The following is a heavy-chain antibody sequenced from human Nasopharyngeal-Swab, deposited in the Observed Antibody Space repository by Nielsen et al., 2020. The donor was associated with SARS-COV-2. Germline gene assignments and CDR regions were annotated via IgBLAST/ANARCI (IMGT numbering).Heavy chain of an antibody. D-gene: IGHD3-22*01. CDR2: ISTSGGST. J-gene: IGHJ4*02. CDR3: ARVLTGTFYYDSSGYPDY. V-gene: IGHV3-11*01. Sequence: RQAPGKGLEWVSTISTSGGSTYYADSVKGRFTISRDNAKKSLYLQMNSLRAEDTAVYYCARVLTGTFYYDSSGYPDYWGQGTLVTVSS.